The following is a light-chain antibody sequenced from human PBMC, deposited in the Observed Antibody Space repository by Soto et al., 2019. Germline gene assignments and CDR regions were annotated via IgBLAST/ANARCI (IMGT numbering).Light chain of an antibody. CDR3: SLTYTSGRV. CDR2: DTS. V-gene: IGLV7-46*01. CDR1: TGVVTSGHW. Sequence: QAVVTLEPSLTVSPGGTVTLTCGSSTGVVTSGHWPYWFQQKPGQAPRTLIYDTSNKHSWTPARFSGSLLGGKAALTLSSAQPEDEAEYYCSLTYTSGRVFGGGTKLTVL. J-gene: IGLJ2*01.